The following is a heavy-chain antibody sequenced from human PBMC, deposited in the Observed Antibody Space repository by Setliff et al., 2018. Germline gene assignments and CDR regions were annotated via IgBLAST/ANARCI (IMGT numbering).Heavy chain of an antibody. D-gene: IGHD3-22*01. CDR1: GFTFSNYW. CDR3: VTGMGTHYYDPSAQGPFAI. Sequence: GGSLRLSCVTSGFTFSNYWMHWVRQPQGKGLLWVSRIDGEGNNINYADSVKGRFTISKDNARNTVYLQMNGLRAEDTAVYYCVTGMGTHYYDPSAQGPFAIWGQGTMVTVSS. J-gene: IGHJ3*02. CDR2: IDGEGNNI. V-gene: IGHV3-74*01.